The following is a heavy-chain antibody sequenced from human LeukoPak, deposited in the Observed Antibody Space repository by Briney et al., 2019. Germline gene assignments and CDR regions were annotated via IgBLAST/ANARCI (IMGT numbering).Heavy chain of an antibody. D-gene: IGHD1-1*01. J-gene: IGHJ4*02. CDR1: GGSISSSSYY. CDR2: IYYSGST. V-gene: IGHV4-39*01. Sequence: SETLSLTCTLSGGSISSSSYYWGWIRQPPGKGLEWIGSIYYSGSTYYNPSLKSRVTISVDTSKNQFSLKLSSVTAADTAVYYCARLTGTVDYWGQGTLVTVSS. CDR3: ARLTGTVDY.